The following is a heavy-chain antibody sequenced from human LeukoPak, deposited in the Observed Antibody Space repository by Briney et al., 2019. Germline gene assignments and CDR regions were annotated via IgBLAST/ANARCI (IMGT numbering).Heavy chain of an antibody. V-gene: IGHV1-46*01. CDR1: GYTFTGYY. CDR3: AKEAPVYYYDSSDYTLSPNFDP. Sequence: ASVKVSCKASGYTFTGYYMHWVRQAPGQGLEWMGIINPSGGSTSYAQKFQGRVIMTRDTSTSTVYMELSSLRSEDTAVYYCAKEAPVYYYDSSDYTLSPNFDPWGQGTLVTVSS. J-gene: IGHJ5*02. D-gene: IGHD3-22*01. CDR2: INPSGGST.